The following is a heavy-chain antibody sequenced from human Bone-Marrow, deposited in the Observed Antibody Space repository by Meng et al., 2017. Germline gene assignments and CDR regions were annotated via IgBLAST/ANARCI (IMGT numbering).Heavy chain of an antibody. Sequence: SLKISCAASGFTFDDYAMHWVRQAPGKGLEWVSGISWNSGSIGYADSVKGRFTISRDNAKNSLYLQMNSLRAEDTALYYCAKVGTGYSSSWYGLDYWGQGTLVTGSS. CDR3: AKVGTGYSSSWYGLDY. J-gene: IGHJ4*02. D-gene: IGHD6-13*01. V-gene: IGHV3-9*01. CDR2: ISWNSGSI. CDR1: GFTFDDYA.